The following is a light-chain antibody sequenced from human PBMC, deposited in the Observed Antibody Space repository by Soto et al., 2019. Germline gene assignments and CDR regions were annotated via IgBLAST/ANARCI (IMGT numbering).Light chain of an antibody. CDR2: DAS. CDR3: QQRRNWPPFT. Sequence: EIVLTQSPATLSLSPGERATLSCRASQSVGSYLAWYQQKPGQAPRLLIYDASNRATGIPARFSGSGSGTDFTLTISSPEPEDFVVYYCQQRRNWPPFTFRPGTKVDIK. V-gene: IGKV3-11*01. J-gene: IGKJ3*01. CDR1: QSVGSY.